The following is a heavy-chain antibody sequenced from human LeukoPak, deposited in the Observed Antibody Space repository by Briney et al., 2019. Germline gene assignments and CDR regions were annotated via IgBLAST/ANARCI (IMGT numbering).Heavy chain of an antibody. V-gene: IGHV4-59*08. D-gene: IGHD2/OR15-2a*01. CDR2: ISDIGSI. CDR3: AGHHPRNTVDF. J-gene: IGHJ4*02. Sequence: SETLSLTCSVSGGSISSYYWSLIRQPPGKGLEWIAYISDIGSINYNPSLKSRVTISLDTSKNQFSLKLSSVTAADTAVYYCAGHHPRNTVDFWGQGTLVTVSS. CDR1: GGSISSYY.